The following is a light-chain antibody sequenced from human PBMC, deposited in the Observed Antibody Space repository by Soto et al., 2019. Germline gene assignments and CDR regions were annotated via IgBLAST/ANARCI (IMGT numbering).Light chain of an antibody. V-gene: IGKV3-20*01. CDR2: GAS. CDR3: QQYCSSPWT. CDR1: QSVSSSY. J-gene: IGKJ1*01. Sequence: EIVLTQSPGTLSLSPGERATLSCRASQSVSSSYLAWYQQKPGQAPRPLIYGASSRAIGIPDRFSGSGSGTDFTLTISRLEPEDFEVDYCQQYCSSPWTFGQGTKVEIK.